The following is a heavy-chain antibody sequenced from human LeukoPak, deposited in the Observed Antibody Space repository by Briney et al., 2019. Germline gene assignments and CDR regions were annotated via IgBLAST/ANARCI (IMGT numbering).Heavy chain of an antibody. CDR3: AYSSGWYWFDP. J-gene: IGHJ5*02. CDR1: GGSISSGDYY. V-gene: IGHV4-30-4*01. CDR2: IYYSGST. D-gene: IGHD6-19*01. Sequence: SETPSLTCTVSGGSISSGDYYWSWIRQPPGKGLEWIGYIYYSGSTYYNPSLKSRVTISVDTSKNQFSLKLSSVTAADTAVYYCAYSSGWYWFDPWGQGTLVTVSS.